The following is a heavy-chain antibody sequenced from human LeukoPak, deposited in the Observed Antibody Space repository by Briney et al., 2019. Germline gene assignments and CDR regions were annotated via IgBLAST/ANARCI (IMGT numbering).Heavy chain of an antibody. V-gene: IGHV3-74*01. Sequence: GRSLRLSCAASGFAFSSNWMHWVRQTPGKGLVWVSRINSGGSGTTYADSVGGRFTISRDNAKNMLYLQMNSLRADDTAVYYCATSLGPLAEYWGQGTLVTVSS. CDR1: GFAFSSNW. J-gene: IGHJ4*02. CDR3: ATSLGPLAEY. CDR2: INSGGSGT. D-gene: IGHD7-27*01.